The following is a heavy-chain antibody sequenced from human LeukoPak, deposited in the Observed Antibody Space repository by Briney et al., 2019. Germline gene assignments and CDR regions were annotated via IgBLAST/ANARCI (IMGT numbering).Heavy chain of an antibody. CDR3: ATSRQWLVRYFDY. D-gene: IGHD6-19*01. CDR2: ISGSGGST. Sequence: GGSLRLSCAASGFTFSSYAMSWVRQAPGKGLEWVAAISGSGGSTYYADSVKGRFTISRDNSKNTLYLQMKSLRAEDMAVYYCATSRQWLVRYFDYWGQGTLATVSS. J-gene: IGHJ4*02. V-gene: IGHV3-23*01. CDR1: GFTFSSYA.